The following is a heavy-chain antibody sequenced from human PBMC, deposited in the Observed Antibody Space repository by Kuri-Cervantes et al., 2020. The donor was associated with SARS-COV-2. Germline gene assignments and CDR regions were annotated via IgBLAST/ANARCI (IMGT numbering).Heavy chain of an antibody. J-gene: IGHJ6*03. D-gene: IGHD3-16*01. CDR1: GFTVSSNY. Sequence: GESLKISCAASGFTVSSNYMSWVRQAPGKGLEWVSVIYSGGSTYYADSVKGRFTISRDNSKNTLYLQMNSLRAEDTAVYYCARLGGYYYYYMDVWGKGTTVTVSS. V-gene: IGHV3-53*01. CDR3: ARLGGYYYYYMDV. CDR2: IYSGGST.